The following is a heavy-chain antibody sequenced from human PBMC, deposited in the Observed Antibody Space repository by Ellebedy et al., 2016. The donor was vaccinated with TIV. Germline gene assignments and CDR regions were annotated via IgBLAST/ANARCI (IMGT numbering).Heavy chain of an antibody. CDR3: ARVVIAAASRWFDP. CDR2: ITIRSNYI. J-gene: IGHJ5*02. D-gene: IGHD6-13*01. V-gene: IGHV3-21*01. CDR1: GFTFSSYE. Sequence: GESLKISCVASGFTFSSYEMNWVRQAPGKGLEWVSSITIRSNYIYYADSLKGRFTISRDDAKNSLSLQMNSLRAEDTAVYYCARVVIAAASRWFDPWGQGTLVTVSS.